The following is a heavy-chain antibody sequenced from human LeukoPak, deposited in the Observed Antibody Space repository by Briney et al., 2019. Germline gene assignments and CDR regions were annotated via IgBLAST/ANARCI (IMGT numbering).Heavy chain of an antibody. CDR3: AKDQAHYYGSGSYFSFDY. CDR1: GFTFDDYA. Sequence: GGSLRLSCAASGFTFDDYAMHWVRQAPGKGLEWVSGISWNSGSIGYADSVKGQFTISRDNAKNSLYLQMNSLRAEDTAVYYCAKDQAHYYGSGSYFSFDYWGQGTLVTVSS. J-gene: IGHJ4*02. CDR2: ISWNSGSI. D-gene: IGHD3-10*01. V-gene: IGHV3-9*01.